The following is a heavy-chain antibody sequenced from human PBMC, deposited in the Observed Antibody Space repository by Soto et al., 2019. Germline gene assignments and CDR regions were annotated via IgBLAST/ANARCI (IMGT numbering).Heavy chain of an antibody. Sequence: NPSETLSLTCTVSGGSISSYYWSWIRQPPGKGLEWIGYIYYSGSTNYNPSLKSRVTISVDTSKNQFSLKLSSVTAADTAVYYCARNVNYYDSSGYYYVDAFDIWGQGTMVTVSS. CDR3: ARNVNYYDSSGYYYVDAFDI. D-gene: IGHD3-22*01. CDR1: GGSISSYY. V-gene: IGHV4-59*01. CDR2: IYYSGST. J-gene: IGHJ3*02.